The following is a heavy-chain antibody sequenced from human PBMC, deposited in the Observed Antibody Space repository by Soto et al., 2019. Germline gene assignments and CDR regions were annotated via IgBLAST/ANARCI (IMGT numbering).Heavy chain of an antibody. CDR1: RFTFSTYE. J-gene: IGHJ4*02. CDR3: VRYCSTTLCNGVATRTFDY. V-gene: IGHV3-48*03. CDR2: ISSSGNTV. Sequence: PGGSLRLSCAASRFTFSTYEMHWVRQAPGKGLEWVSYISSSGNTVCYADSVKGRFTISRDNTRNSLYLQMNSLRDEDTALYYCVRYCSTTLCNGVATRTFDYWGQGTLVTVSS. D-gene: IGHD2-2*01.